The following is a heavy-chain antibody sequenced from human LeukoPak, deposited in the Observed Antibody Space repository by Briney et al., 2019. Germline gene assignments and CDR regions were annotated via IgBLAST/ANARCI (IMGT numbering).Heavy chain of an antibody. CDR2: IHWNGGRT. D-gene: IGHD6-19*01. V-gene: IGHV3-20*04. CDR1: GFTFDNYG. J-gene: IGHJ4*02. Sequence: AGGSLRLSCAASGFTFDNYGINWVRQAPGKGLEWVSRIHWNGGRTGYADSVKGRFTISRDNSKNTLSLQMNSLRAEDTALYYRAKDPPVAGLWALNRFDYWGQGSLVTVSS. CDR3: AKDPPVAGLWALNRFDY.